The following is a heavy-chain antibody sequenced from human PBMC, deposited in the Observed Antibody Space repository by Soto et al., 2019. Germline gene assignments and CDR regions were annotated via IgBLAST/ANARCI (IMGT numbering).Heavy chain of an antibody. CDR1: GFTFSSYA. Sequence: PGGALRLSCAASGFTFSSYAMSWVRPAPGKGLEWVSAISGSGGSTYYADSVKGRFTISRDNSKNTLYLQMNSLRAEDTAVYYCAKHYSSSFGSDYWGQGTLVTVSS. CDR2: ISGSGGST. CDR3: AKHYSSSFGSDY. J-gene: IGHJ4*02. D-gene: IGHD6-6*01. V-gene: IGHV3-23*01.